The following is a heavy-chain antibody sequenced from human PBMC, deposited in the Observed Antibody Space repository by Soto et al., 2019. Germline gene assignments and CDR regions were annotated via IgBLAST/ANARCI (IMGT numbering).Heavy chain of an antibody. CDR3: GGGRYGDY. CDR1: GYAFTTYG. Sequence: QVHLVQSGAEVKKPGASVKVSCKGSGYAFTTYGLTWVRQAPGQGLEWMGWISAHNGNTNYAQNLQGRVTVTRDTSTSTAYVEMSSRRYDDTAVYYCGGGRYGDYWGQGALVTVSS. D-gene: IGHD1-1*01. J-gene: IGHJ4*02. V-gene: IGHV1-18*01. CDR2: ISAHNGNT.